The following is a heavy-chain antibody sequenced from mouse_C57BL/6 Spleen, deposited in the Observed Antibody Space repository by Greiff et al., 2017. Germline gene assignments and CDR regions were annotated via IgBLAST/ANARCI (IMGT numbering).Heavy chain of an antibody. CDR1: GYAFSSYW. Sequence: VQLQQSGAELVKPGASVKISCKASGYAFSSYWMNWVKQRPGKGLEWIGQIYPGDGDTTYNGKFKGKATLTADKSSSTAYMQLSSLTSEDSAVYCCARRLTGTLYYAMDYWGQGTSVTVAS. CDR3: ARRLTGTLYYAMDY. V-gene: IGHV1-80*01. J-gene: IGHJ4*01. D-gene: IGHD4-1*01. CDR2: IYPGDGDT.